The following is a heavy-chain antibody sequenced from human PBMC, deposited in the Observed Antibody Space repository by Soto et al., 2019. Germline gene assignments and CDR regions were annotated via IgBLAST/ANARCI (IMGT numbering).Heavy chain of an antibody. D-gene: IGHD1-20*01. CDR3: AREFYNFAHLDY. Sequence: QVQLVQSGAEVRKPGASVKVSCQASGYTFSTYPITWVRQAPGQGLEWLGWINVYNGNTVYAQKFQGRVTMTTDTSTSTAYMELRSLRSDDTAIYYCAREFYNFAHLDYWGQGTLVTVSS. CDR2: INVYNGNT. J-gene: IGHJ4*02. CDR1: GYTFSTYP. V-gene: IGHV1-18*04.